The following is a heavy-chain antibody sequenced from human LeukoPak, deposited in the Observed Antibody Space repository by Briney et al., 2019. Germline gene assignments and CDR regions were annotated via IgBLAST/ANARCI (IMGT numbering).Heavy chain of an antibody. D-gene: IGHD1-14*01. V-gene: IGHV5-51*01. CDR2: IYPGNSDT. Sequence: GGSLKISCKGSGYSFTSYWIGWVRQMPGKGLEWMGIIYPGNSDTRYSPSFQGQVTISADKSISTAYLQWSSLKASDTAMYYCASIALWAHEPNFDYWGQGTLVTVSS. J-gene: IGHJ4*02. CDR3: ASIALWAHEPNFDY. CDR1: GYSFTSYW.